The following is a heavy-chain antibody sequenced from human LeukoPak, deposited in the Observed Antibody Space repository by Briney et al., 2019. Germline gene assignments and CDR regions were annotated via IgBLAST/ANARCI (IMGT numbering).Heavy chain of an antibody. CDR3: ASVSGYSYGLDY. Sequence: ASVRVSCKASGYTFTGYYMHWVRQAPGQGLEWMGWINPNSGGTNYAQKFQGRVTMTRDTSISTAYMELSRLRSDDTAVYYCASVSGYSYGLDYWGQGTLVTVSS. J-gene: IGHJ4*02. CDR2: INPNSGGT. CDR1: GYTFTGYY. D-gene: IGHD5-18*01. V-gene: IGHV1-2*02.